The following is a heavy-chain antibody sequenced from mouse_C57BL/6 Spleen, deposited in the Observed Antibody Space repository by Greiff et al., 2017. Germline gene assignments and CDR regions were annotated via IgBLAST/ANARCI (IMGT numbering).Heavy chain of an antibody. V-gene: IGHV5-4*01. CDR2: ISDGGSYT. D-gene: IGHD2-2*01. CDR3: ARDEGYDYGFAY. CDR1: GFTFSSYA. J-gene: IGHJ3*01. Sequence: DVKLVESGGGLVKPGGSLTLSCAASGFTFSSYAMSWVRQTPEKRLEWVATISDGGSYTYYPDNVKGRFTISRDNAKNNLYLQMSHLKSEDTAMYYCARDEGYDYGFAYWGQGTLVTVSA.